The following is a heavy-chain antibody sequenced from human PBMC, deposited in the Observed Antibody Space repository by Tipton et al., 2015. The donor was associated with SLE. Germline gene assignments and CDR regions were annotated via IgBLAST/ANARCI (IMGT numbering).Heavy chain of an antibody. D-gene: IGHD6-19*01. CDR2: IYHTGST. V-gene: IGHV4-59*08. Sequence: TLSLTCTVSGGSISTYYWSWIRQPPKQGLEWIGWIYHTGSTDYNPSLKSRVTISVDTYRNQFSLKLNSVTAADTAVYYCVRLSSSGWRPYNWFDPWGQGTLVTVSS. CDR1: GGSISTYY. J-gene: IGHJ5*02. CDR3: VRLSSSGWRPYNWFDP.